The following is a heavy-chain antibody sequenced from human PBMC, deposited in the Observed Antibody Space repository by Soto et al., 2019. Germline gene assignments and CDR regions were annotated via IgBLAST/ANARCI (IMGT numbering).Heavy chain of an antibody. D-gene: IGHD3-3*01. CDR1: GFTFSNAW. CDR3: TTDLDFWSGYYNGAPSANYFDY. V-gene: IGHV3-15*07. CDR2: IKSKTDGGTT. J-gene: IGHJ4*02. Sequence: PGGSLRLSCAASGFTFSNAWMNWVRQAPGKGLEWVGRIKSKTDGGTTDYAAPVKGRFTISRDDSKNTLYLQMNSLKTEDTAVYYCTTDLDFWSGYYNGAPSANYFDYWGQGTLVTVSS.